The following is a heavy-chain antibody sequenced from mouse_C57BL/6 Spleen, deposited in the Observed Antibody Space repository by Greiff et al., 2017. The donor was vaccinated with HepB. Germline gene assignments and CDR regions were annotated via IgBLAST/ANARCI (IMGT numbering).Heavy chain of an antibody. CDR3: ALITLGY. V-gene: IGHV1-82*01. D-gene: IGHD1-1*01. CDR1: GYAFSSSW. CDR2: IYPGDGDT. Sequence: VKLQQSGPELVKPGASVKISCKASGYAFSSSWMNWVKQRPGKGLEWIGRIYPGDGDTNYNGKFKGKATLTADKSSSTAYMQLSSLTSEDSAVYFCALITLGYWGQGTTLTVSS. J-gene: IGHJ2*01.